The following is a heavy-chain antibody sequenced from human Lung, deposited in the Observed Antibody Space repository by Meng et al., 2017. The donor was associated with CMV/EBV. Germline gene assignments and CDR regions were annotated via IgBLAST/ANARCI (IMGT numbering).Heavy chain of an antibody. J-gene: IGHJ4*02. CDR3: ARDCSSLSCGGNYFDY. CDR2: ISKRGDTI. CDR1: GFTFSDFY. D-gene: IGHD2-2*01. Sequence: GGSXRLSCAASGFTFSDFYMTWIRQAPGKGLEWVSYISKRGDTIYYADSLKGRFTISRDNAENSLYLNMNSLRAEDTAVYYCARDCSSLSCGGNYFDYWGQGTXVTVSS. V-gene: IGHV3-11*01.